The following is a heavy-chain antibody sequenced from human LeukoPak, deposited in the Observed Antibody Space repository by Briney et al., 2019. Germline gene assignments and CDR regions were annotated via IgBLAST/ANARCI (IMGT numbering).Heavy chain of an antibody. V-gene: IGHV1-18*01. D-gene: IGHD4-17*01. CDR3: ARDSTVTTKTYDY. J-gene: IGHJ4*02. CDR1: GYTFTSYD. Sequence: ASVKVSCKASGYTFTSYDINWVRQATGQGLEWMGWISAYNGNTNYAQKLQGRVTMTTDTSTSTAYIELRSLRSDDTAVYYCARDSTVTTKTYDYWGQGTLVTVSS. CDR2: ISAYNGNT.